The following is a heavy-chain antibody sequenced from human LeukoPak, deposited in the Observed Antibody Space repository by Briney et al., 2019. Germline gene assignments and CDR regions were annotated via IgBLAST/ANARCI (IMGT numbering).Heavy chain of an antibody. J-gene: IGHJ3*02. V-gene: IGHV4-39*01. CDR1: GGSITSSNYY. CDR3: ARGRGYGGNYLRAFDI. CDR2: IYYSGNT. Sequence: PSETLSLTCTVSGGSITSSNYYWGWIRQPPGKGLEWIGSIYYSGNTYYNPSLKSRVTISGDTSKNQFSLKLTSVTAADTAMYFCARGRGYGGNYLRAFDIWGQGTMVTVSS. D-gene: IGHD1-26*01.